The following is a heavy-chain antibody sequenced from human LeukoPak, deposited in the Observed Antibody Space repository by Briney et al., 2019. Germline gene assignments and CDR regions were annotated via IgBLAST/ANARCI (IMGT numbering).Heavy chain of an antibody. CDR1: GGSISSYY. Sequence: SETLSLTCTVSGGSISSYYWSWIRQPPGKGLEWIGYIYYSGSTNYNPSLKSRVTISVDTSKNQFSLKLSSVTAADTTVYYCARSVEGYCRGGSCYSYSYYMDVWGKGTTVTVSS. D-gene: IGHD2-15*01. V-gene: IGHV4-59*01. CDR2: IYYSGST. CDR3: ARSVEGYCRGGSCYSYSYYMDV. J-gene: IGHJ6*03.